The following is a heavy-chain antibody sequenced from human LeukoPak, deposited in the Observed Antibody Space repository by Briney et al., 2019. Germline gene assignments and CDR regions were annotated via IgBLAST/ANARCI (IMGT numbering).Heavy chain of an antibody. CDR1: GGSISSGSYY. D-gene: IGHD6-19*01. CDR2: IYTSGST. Sequence: SETLSLTCTVSGGSISSGSYYWSWIRQPAGKGLEWIGRIYTSGSTDYNPSLKSRVTISVDTSKNQFSLKLSSVTAADTAVYYCAREISGWSPFDYWGQGTLVTVSS. V-gene: IGHV4-61*02. J-gene: IGHJ4*02. CDR3: AREISGWSPFDY.